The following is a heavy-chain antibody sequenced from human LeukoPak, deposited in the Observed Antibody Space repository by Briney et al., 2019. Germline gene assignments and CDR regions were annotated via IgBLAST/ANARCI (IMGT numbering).Heavy chain of an antibody. J-gene: IGHJ4*02. V-gene: IGHV3-48*03. D-gene: IGHD1-1*01. Sequence: GGSLRLSCEASQFTFSSHEINWVRQAPGKGLEWISSISGSGSTIKYADSVKGRFTISRDNAKNSLSLQMNSLRAEDTAVYYCARGGKPFDYWGQGTLVTVSS. CDR3: ARGGKPFDY. CDR1: QFTFSSHE. CDR2: ISGSGSTI.